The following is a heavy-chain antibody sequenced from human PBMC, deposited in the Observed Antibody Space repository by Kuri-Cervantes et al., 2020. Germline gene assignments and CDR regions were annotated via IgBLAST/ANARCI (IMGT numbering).Heavy chain of an antibody. V-gene: IGHV3-30*02. Sequence: GGSLRLSCAASGFTFGSFAMHWVRQAPGKGLEWVAFIWSDGSNKYYADSVKGRFTISRDNSKNTLYLQMDSLRAEDTAVYYCAKVLSNTWQADYWGQGTLVTVSS. CDR1: GFTFGSFA. J-gene: IGHJ4*02. CDR2: IWSDGSNK. D-gene: IGHD2-2*01. CDR3: AKVLSNTWQADY.